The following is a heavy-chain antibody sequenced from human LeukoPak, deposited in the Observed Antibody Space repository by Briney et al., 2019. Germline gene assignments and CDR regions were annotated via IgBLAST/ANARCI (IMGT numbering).Heavy chain of an antibody. Sequence: SSGGYYWSWIRQPPGKGLEWVSGISWNSGSIGYADSVKGRFTISRDNAKNSLYLQMNSLRAEDTALYYCAKGLRYYYYYGMDVWGQGTTVTVSS. J-gene: IGHJ6*02. D-gene: IGHD4-17*01. CDR3: AKGLRYYYYYGMDV. CDR2: ISWNSGSI. CDR1: SSGGYY. V-gene: IGHV3-9*01.